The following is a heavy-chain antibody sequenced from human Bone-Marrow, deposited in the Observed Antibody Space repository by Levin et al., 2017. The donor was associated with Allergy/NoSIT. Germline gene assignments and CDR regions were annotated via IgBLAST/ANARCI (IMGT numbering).Heavy chain of an antibody. J-gene: IGHJ4*02. D-gene: IGHD3-22*01. CDR2: ISSSSSYI. Sequence: GGSLRLSCAASGFTFSSYSMNWVRQAPGRGLEWVSSISSSSSYIYYADSVKGRFTISRDNAKNSLYLQMNSLRAEDTAVYYCARGRGTYYYDSSGYYYYPPDYWGQGTLVTVSS. CDR1: GFTFSSYS. CDR3: ARGRGTYYYDSSGYYYYPPDY. V-gene: IGHV3-21*01.